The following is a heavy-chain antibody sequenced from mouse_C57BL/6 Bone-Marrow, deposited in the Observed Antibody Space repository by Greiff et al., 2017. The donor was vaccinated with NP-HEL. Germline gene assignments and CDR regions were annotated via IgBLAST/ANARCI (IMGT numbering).Heavy chain of an antibody. D-gene: IGHD2-4*01. V-gene: IGHV1-15*01. J-gene: IGHJ2*01. Sequence: QVQLKQSGAELVRPGASVTLSCKASGYTFTDYEMHWVKQTPVHGLEWIGAIDPETGGTAYNQKFKGKAILTADKSSSTAYMELRSLTSEDSAVYYCTGDYDEDDYWGQGTTLTVSS. CDR3: TGDYDEDDY. CDR1: GYTFTDYE. CDR2: IDPETGGT.